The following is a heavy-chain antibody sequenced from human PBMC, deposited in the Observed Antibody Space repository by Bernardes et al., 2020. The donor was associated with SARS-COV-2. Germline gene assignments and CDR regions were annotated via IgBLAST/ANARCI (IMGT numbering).Heavy chain of an antibody. CDR1: GFSLSTSGVG. CDR3: AHAYSSGWYGDWFDP. J-gene: IGHJ5*02. D-gene: IGHD6-19*01. V-gene: IGHV2-5*02. CDR2: IYWDDDK. Sequence: SVPTLVKPTQTLTLTCTFSGFSLSTSGVGVGWIRQPPGKALEWLALIYWDDDKRYSPSLKSRLTITKDTSKNQVVLTMTNMDPVDTATYYCAHAYSSGWYGDWFDPWGQGTLVTVSS.